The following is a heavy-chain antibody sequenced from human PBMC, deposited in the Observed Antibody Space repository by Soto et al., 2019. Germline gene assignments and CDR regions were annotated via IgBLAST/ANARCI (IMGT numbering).Heavy chain of an antibody. CDR1: GCSLSSYY. V-gene: IGHV4-59*01. D-gene: IGHD2-21*01. Sequence: LSXTFTICGCSLSSYYWSWVRQPPGKGLEWIAYIYYSGSTNYNPSLKSRVTISRDTSKNQLSLKLRSVTAADTAVYYCAGSMNSYISYYYAWNVWGQGTKVTVYS. CDR3: AGSMNSYISYYYAWNV. CDR2: IYYSGST. J-gene: IGHJ6*02.